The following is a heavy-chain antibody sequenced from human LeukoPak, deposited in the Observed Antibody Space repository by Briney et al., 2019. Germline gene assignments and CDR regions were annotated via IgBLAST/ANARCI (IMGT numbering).Heavy chain of an antibody. CDR2: ISGSGGST. D-gene: IGHD7-27*01. J-gene: IGHJ5*02. CDR1: GFTFSDYY. V-gene: IGHV3-23*01. CDR3: AKNPRLTGARYNWFDP. Sequence: GGSLRLSCAASGFTFSDYYMSWIRQAPGKGLEWVSAISGSGGSTYYADSVKGRFTISRDNSKNTLYLQMNSLRAEDTAVYYSAKNPRLTGARYNWFDPWGQGTLVTVSS.